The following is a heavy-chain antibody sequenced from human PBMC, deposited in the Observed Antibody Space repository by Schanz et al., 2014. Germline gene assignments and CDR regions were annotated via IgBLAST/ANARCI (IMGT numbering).Heavy chain of an antibody. CDR3: AKDRQTTVNRVGYYYGMDV. CDR2: ISSGGSDT. CDR1: GFTFSDYY. D-gene: IGHD4-4*01. Sequence: PGGSLRLSCTASGFTFSDYYMSWIRQAPGKGPEWVSYISSGGSDTYYADSVQGRFTISRDDAKNSLYLQMNSLRAEDTALYYCAKDRQTTVNRVGYYYGMDVWGQGTTVTVSS. V-gene: IGHV3-11*05. J-gene: IGHJ6*02.